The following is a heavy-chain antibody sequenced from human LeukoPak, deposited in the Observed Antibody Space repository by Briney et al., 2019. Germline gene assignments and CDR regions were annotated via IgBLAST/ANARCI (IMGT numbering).Heavy chain of an antibody. CDR3: VRQQTPHGNFDY. CDR1: GFTFSNHA. V-gene: IGHV3-13*01. J-gene: IGHJ4*02. D-gene: IGHD1-26*01. CDR2: IGTAGDT. Sequence: GGSLRLSCATSGFTFSNHALHWVRQATGKGLEWVSAIGTAGDTFYPGSVKGRFTISRENAKNSLSLQMNSLRAEDTAVYYCVRQQTPHGNFDYWGQGTLVTVSS.